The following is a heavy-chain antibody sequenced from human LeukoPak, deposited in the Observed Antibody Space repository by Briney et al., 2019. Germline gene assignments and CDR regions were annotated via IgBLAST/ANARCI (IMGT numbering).Heavy chain of an antibody. CDR2: IYYSGST. CDR3: ARVLFSSSDY. J-gene: IGHJ4*02. CDR1: GGSISSYY. Sequence: SETLSLTCTVSGGSISSYYWSWIRQPPGKGLEWIGYIYYSGSTNYNPSLKSRVTISVDTSKTQFSLKLSSVTAADTAVYYCARVLFSSSDYWGQGTLVTVSS. V-gene: IGHV4-59*01. D-gene: IGHD6-6*01.